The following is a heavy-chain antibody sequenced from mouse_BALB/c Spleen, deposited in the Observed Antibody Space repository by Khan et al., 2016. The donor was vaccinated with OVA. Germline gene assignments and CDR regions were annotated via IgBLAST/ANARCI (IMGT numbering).Heavy chain of an antibody. D-gene: IGHD2-1*01. Sequence: QIQLVQSGPELKKPGETVKISCKASGYTFTNYGMTWVKQAPGKGLKWMGWINTYTGEPTYADDFKGRFAFSLETSATTASLQINNLKNEDTATYVCARVGNYWYCDVWGAGTTVTVSS. V-gene: IGHV9-3-1*01. CDR2: INTYTGEP. CDR1: GYTFTNYG. J-gene: IGHJ1*01. CDR3: ARVGNYWYCDV.